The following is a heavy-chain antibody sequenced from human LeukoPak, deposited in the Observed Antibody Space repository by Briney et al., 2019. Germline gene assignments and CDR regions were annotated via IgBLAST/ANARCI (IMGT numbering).Heavy chain of an antibody. V-gene: IGHV4-34*01. CDR2: INHSGST. CDR3: ARTRGTHISMAYLDS. Sequence: NTSETLSLTCAVYGGSFSGYYWSWIRQPPGKGLEWIGEINHSGSTNYNPSLKSRVTISVDTSKNQFSLKLSSVSAADTAVYYCARTRGTHISMAYLDSWGQGTLVTVSS. CDR1: GGSFSGYY. J-gene: IGHJ4*02. D-gene: IGHD2/OR15-2a*01.